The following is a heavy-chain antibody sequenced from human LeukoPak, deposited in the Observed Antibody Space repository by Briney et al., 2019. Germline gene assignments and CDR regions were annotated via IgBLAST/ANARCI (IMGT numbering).Heavy chain of an antibody. CDR2: ISSSSNSI. V-gene: IGHV3-48*03. J-gene: IGHJ3*02. D-gene: IGHD2-8*01. Sequence: PGGSLRLSCAASGFTFSSYEMNWVRQAPGKGLEWVSYISSSSNSIYYAGSVKGRFTVSRDNAESSLYLQMNSLRAEDTAVYYCARDRLGGRVYYDAFDIWGQGTMVTVSS. CDR3: ARDRLGGRVYYDAFDI. CDR1: GFTFSSYE.